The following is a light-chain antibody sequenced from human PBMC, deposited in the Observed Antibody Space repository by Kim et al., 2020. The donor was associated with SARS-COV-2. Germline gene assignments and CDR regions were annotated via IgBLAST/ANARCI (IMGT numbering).Light chain of an antibody. V-gene: IGKV3-20*01. J-gene: IGKJ4*01. CDR1: QSVSSSS. CDR2: GTS. CDR3: QQYGSSPT. Sequence: LYPGERATLSGRASQSVSSSSLAWYQQKPGQAPRLLIYGTSTRATGIPDRFSGSGSGTDFTLTISRLEPEDFAVYFCQQYGSSPTFGGGTKVDIK.